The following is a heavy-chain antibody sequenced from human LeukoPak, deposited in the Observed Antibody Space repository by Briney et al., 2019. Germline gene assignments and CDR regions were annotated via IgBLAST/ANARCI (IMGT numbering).Heavy chain of an antibody. CDR3: AAAARRYWYFDL. J-gene: IGHJ2*01. Sequence: GASVKVSCKVSGYTLTELSMHWVRQAPGKGLEWMGGFDPEDGETIYAQKFQGRVTMTEDTSTDTPYMELSSLRSEDTAVYYCAAAARRYWYFDLWGRGTLVTVSS. CDR2: FDPEDGET. V-gene: IGHV1-24*01. D-gene: IGHD6-6*01. CDR1: GYTLTELS.